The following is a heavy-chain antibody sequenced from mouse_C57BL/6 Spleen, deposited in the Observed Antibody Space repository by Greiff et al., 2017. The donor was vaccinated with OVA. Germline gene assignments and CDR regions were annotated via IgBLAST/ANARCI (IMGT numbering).Heavy chain of an antibody. V-gene: IGHV5-16*01. D-gene: IGHD1-1*01. CDR2: INYDGSST. J-gene: IGHJ2*01. CDR3: ARVFYYGSSCFDY. CDR1: GFTFSDYY. Sequence: EVKLVESEGGLVQPGSSMKLSCTASGFTFSDYYMAWVRQVPEKGLEWVANINYDGSSTYYLDSLKSRFIISRDNAKNILYLQMSSLKSEDTATYYCARVFYYGSSCFDYWGQGTTLTVSS.